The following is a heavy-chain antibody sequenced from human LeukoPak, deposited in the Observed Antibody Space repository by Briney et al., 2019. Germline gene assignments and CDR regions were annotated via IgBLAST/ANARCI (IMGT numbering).Heavy chain of an antibody. D-gene: IGHD5-12*01. CDR1: GYTFTGYY. Sequence: ASVKVSCKASGYTFTGYYVHWVRQAPGQGLEWMGWINPNSGGTNYAQKFQGRVTMTRDTSISTAYMELSRLRSDDTAVYYCAREAGGYDGFDYWGQGTLVTVSS. CDR3: AREAGGYDGFDY. CDR2: INPNSGGT. J-gene: IGHJ4*02. V-gene: IGHV1-2*02.